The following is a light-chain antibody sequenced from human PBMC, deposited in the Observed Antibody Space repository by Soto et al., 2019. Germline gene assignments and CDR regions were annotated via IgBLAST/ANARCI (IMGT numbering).Light chain of an antibody. Sequence: EIVLTQSPATLSLSPGERATLSCRASQSVSSYLAWYQQKPGQAPRLLIYDASNRATGIPARFSGSGSGTDFTLTISSLQPDDFATYYCQQYSIYPITFGQGTRLEIK. CDR1: QSVSSY. CDR3: QQYSIYPIT. V-gene: IGKV3-11*01. J-gene: IGKJ5*01. CDR2: DAS.